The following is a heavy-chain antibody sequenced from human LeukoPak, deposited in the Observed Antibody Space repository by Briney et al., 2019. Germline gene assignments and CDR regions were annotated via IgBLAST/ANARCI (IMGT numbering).Heavy chain of an antibody. Sequence: SVKVSCKASGGTFSSYAISWVRQAPGQGLEWMGGIIPIFGTANYAQKFQGRVTITADESTSTAYMELSSLRSEDTAVYYCARGRSPGTSMEYYYYMDVWGKGTTVTVSS. D-gene: IGHD1-1*01. CDR1: GGTFSSYA. V-gene: IGHV1-69*13. J-gene: IGHJ6*03. CDR3: ARGRSPGTSMEYYYYMDV. CDR2: IIPIFGTA.